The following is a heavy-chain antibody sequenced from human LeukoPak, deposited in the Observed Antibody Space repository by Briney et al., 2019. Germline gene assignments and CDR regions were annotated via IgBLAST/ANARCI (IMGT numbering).Heavy chain of an antibody. J-gene: IGHJ4*02. D-gene: IGHD4-17*01. CDR1: GYSFISDYY. CDR2: IYHGGAI. CDR3: ARAATVTTSFFDN. Sequence: SDSLSLTCAVSGYSFISDYYWGWIRQAPGKDLEWIATIYHGGAISYNPSLKTRVTMSLDTSKNEFSLNLTSLTAADTAVYYCARAATVTTSFFDNWGQGALV. V-gene: IGHV4-38-2*01.